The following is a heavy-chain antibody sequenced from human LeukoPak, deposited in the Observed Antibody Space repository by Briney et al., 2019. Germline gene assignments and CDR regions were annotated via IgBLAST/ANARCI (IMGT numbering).Heavy chain of an antibody. Sequence: ASVRVSCKTSGYTFTSYDITWVRQAPGQGLEWMGYISTYNYNTHHSQKFQGRVFMSTDSSSGTAYMDLQSLTSDDTAVYCCARHMREFWSRRQPGDAFDIWGQGTMVTVSS. J-gene: IGHJ3*02. CDR1: GYTFTSYD. D-gene: IGHD3-3*01. V-gene: IGHV1-18*01. CDR2: ISTYNYNT. CDR3: ARHMREFWSRRQPGDAFDI.